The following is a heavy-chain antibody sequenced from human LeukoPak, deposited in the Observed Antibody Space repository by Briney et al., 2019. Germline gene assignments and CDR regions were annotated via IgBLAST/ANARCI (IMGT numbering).Heavy chain of an antibody. Sequence: ASVKVSCKASGYTFTSYYMHWVRQAPGQGLEWMGIINPSGGSTSYAQKFQGRVTMTEDTSTDTAYMELSSLRSEDTAVYYCATSPRRYDILTGYYPLDYWGQGTLVTVSS. J-gene: IGHJ4*02. D-gene: IGHD3-9*01. V-gene: IGHV1-46*01. CDR1: GYTFTSYY. CDR2: INPSGGST. CDR3: ATSPRRYDILTGYYPLDY.